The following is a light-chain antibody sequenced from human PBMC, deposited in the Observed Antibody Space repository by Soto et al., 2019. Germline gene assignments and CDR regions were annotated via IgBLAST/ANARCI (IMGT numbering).Light chain of an antibody. CDR2: GAS. Sequence: EILLTQSPGTLSLSPGERATLSCRASQSVSSSYLVWYQQKPGQAPRLLIYGASSRATGIPDRFSGSGSGTDFTLTISRLEPEDFAVYFCQQYGTSPYTFGQGTKLEIK. CDR3: QQYGTSPYT. V-gene: IGKV3-20*01. CDR1: QSVSSSY. J-gene: IGKJ2*01.